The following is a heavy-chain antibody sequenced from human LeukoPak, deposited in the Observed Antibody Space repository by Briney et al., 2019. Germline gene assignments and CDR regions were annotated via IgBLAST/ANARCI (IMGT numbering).Heavy chain of an antibody. CDR2: IYYSGST. V-gene: IGHV4-39*01. D-gene: IGHD3-10*01. J-gene: IGHJ4*02. CDR1: GGSISSSSYY. CDR3: ARQVPVGGSGNFDY. Sequence: SETLSLTCTVSGGSISSSSYYWGWIRQPPGKGLEWIGSIYYSGSTYYNPSLKSRVTISVDTSKNQFSLKLSSVTAADTAVYYCARQVPVGGSGNFDYWGQGTLVTVSS.